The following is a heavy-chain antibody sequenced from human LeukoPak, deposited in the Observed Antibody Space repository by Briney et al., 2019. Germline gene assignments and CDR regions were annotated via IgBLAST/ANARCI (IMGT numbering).Heavy chain of an antibody. Sequence: GGSLRLSCAASGFTFSSYWMSWVRQAPGKGLEWVANIKQDGSEKYYVDSVKGRFTISRDNAKNSLYLQMNSLRAEDTAVYYCAKIGRYYDFWTGFYEEEVDYMDVWGKGTTVTVSS. V-gene: IGHV3-7*01. CDR2: IKQDGSEK. CDR1: GFTFSSYW. CDR3: AKIGRYYDFWTGFYEEEVDYMDV. D-gene: IGHD3-3*01. J-gene: IGHJ6*03.